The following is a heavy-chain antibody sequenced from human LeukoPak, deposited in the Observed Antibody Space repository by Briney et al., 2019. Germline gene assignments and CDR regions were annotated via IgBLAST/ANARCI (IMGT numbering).Heavy chain of an antibody. J-gene: IGHJ4*02. D-gene: IGHD1-26*01. V-gene: IGHV3-30-3*01. Sequence: GGSLRLSCAASTFTFSSYAMHWVRQAPGKGLEWVAVISYDGSNKYYADSVEGRFTISRDNSNNTLFLQMNSLRAEDTAVYYCAKDTRAGGWGQGTLVTVSS. CDR2: ISYDGSNK. CDR3: AKDTRAGG. CDR1: TFTFSSYA.